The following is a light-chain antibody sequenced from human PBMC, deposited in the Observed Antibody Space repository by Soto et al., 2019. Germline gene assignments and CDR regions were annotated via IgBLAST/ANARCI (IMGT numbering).Light chain of an antibody. J-gene: IGKJ1*01. CDR1: RDISNS. CDR3: QQTSAFPRT. Sequence: DIQMTQSPSSVSASVGDRLTITCRASRDISNSLAWYQQTPEKAPKLLLRGASSLHRGAPSRFSGGGAGTEFTLTISSLQPEDFATYYCQQTSAFPRTFGQGTKVDIK. V-gene: IGKV1-12*01. CDR2: GAS.